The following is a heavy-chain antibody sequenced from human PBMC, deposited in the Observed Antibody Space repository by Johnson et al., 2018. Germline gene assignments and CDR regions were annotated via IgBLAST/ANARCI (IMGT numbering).Heavy chain of an antibody. CDR1: GDSITTNGYF. CDR3: ARPFGVRGYLQD. D-gene: IGHD3-3*01. Sequence: QVQLQESGPGLVKPSQTXSLTCNVSGDSITTNGYFWGWIRQPPGKGLEWIGTIYYGGGTYYNPSLKNRLTISIDTSKNHFSLKLKSVPAADTAKYYCARPFGVRGYLQDWGQGTLVTVSS. CDR2: IYYGGGT. J-gene: IGHJ1*01. V-gene: IGHV4-39*07.